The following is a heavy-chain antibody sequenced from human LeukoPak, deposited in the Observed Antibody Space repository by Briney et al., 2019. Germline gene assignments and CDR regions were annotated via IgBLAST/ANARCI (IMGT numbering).Heavy chain of an antibody. Sequence: PGRSLRLSCAASGFTFSSYAMHWVRQAPGKGLEWVAVISYDGSNKYYADSVKGRFTISRDNSKNTLYLQMNCLRAEDTAVYYCARDRGGATYDYWGQGTLVTVSS. CDR1: GFTFSSYA. D-gene: IGHD1-26*01. V-gene: IGHV3-30-3*01. CDR3: ARDRGGATYDY. J-gene: IGHJ4*02. CDR2: ISYDGSNK.